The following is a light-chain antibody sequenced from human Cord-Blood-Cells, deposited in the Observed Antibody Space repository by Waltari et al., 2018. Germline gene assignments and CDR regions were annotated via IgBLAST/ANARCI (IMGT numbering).Light chain of an antibody. Sequence: QSALTQPRSVSGSPGQSVTISCTGTSSDVGGYNYVSWYQQHPGKAPKPMIYDVSKRPSGVPDRFSGSKSGNTASLTISGLQAEDEADYYCCSYAGSYTFFGTGTKVTVL. J-gene: IGLJ1*01. CDR1: SSDVGGYNY. CDR3: CSYAGSYTF. V-gene: IGLV2-11*01. CDR2: DVS.